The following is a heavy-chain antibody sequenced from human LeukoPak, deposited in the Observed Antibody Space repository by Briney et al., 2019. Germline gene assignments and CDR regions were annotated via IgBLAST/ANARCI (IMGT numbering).Heavy chain of an antibody. CDR3: ARRTILTGSDY. V-gene: IGHV4-39*01. CDR1: GGSISSSSYY. CDR2: IYYSGST. D-gene: IGHD3-9*01. Sequence: NASETLSLTCTVSGGSISSSSYYWGWIRQPPGKGLEWIGSIYYSGSTYYNPSLKSRVTISVDTSKNQFSLKLSSVTAADTAVYYCARRTILTGSDYWGQGTLVTVSS. J-gene: IGHJ4*02.